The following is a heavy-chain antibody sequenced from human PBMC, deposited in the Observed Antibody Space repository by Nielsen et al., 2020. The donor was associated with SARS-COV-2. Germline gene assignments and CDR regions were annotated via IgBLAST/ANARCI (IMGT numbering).Heavy chain of an antibody. D-gene: IGHD3-16*01. CDR2: INWNGGST. Sequence: GESLKISCAASGFTFDDYGMSWVRQAPGKGLEWVSGINWNGGSTGYADSVKGRFTISRDNAKNSLYLQMNSLRAEDTALYYCAKVGGESADYWGQGTLVTVSS. V-gene: IGHV3-20*04. CDR3: AKVGGESADY. J-gene: IGHJ4*02. CDR1: GFTFDDYG.